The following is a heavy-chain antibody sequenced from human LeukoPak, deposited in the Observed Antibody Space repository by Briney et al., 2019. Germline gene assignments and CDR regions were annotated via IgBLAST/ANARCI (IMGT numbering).Heavy chain of an antibody. V-gene: IGHV1-3*01. J-gene: IGHJ6*02. D-gene: IGHD5-12*01. CDR1: GYTFTSYA. Sequence: ASVKVSCKASGYTFTSYAMHWVRQAPGQRLEWMGWINAGNGNTKYSQKFQGRVTITRDTSASTAYMELSSLRSEDTAVYYCAREAGYSGYGWACYYYYGMDVWGQGTTVTVSS. CDR2: INAGNGNT. CDR3: AREAGYSGYGWACYYYYGMDV.